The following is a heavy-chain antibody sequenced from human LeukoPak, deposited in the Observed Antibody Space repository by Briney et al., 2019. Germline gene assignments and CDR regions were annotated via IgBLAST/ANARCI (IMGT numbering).Heavy chain of an antibody. Sequence: PSETLSLTCTVSGGSISSYYWSWIRQPPGKGLEWVSVIYSGGSTYYADSVKGRFTISRHNSKNTLFLQMNSLRAEDTAVYYCARIVGGSYCIDYWGQGTLVTVSS. V-gene: IGHV3-53*04. D-gene: IGHD1-26*01. CDR2: IYSGGST. J-gene: IGHJ4*02. CDR3: ARIVGGSYCIDY. CDR1: GGSISSYY.